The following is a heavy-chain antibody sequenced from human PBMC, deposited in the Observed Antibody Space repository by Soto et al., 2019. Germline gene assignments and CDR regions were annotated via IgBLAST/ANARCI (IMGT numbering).Heavy chain of an antibody. J-gene: IGHJ4*02. CDR1: GFTFSIYS. CDR2: ISSSNSFI. CDR3: ARGGYYYGSATEPTD. V-gene: IGHV3-21*01. D-gene: IGHD3-10*01. Sequence: EVQLVESGGGLVKPGGSLRLSCAASGFTFSIYSMNWVRQAPGKGLEWVSSISSSNSFIYYADSVRGRFTISRDDAKNSLYLQMNSLRAEDTAVYYCARGGYYYGSATEPTDWGQGTLVTVSS.